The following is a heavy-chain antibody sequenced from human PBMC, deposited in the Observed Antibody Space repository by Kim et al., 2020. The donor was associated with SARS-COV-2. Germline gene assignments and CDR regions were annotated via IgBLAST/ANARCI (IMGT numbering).Heavy chain of an antibody. CDR2: IIPIFGTA. CDR3: ARDMATVDYGGPSYYFDY. CDR1: GGTFSSYT. Sequence: SVKVSCKASGGTFSSYTISWVRQAPGQGLEWMGGIIPIFGTANYAQKFQGRVTITADESTSTAYMELSSLRSEDTAVYYCARDMATVDYGGPSYYFDYWGQGTLVTVSS. V-gene: IGHV1-69*13. D-gene: IGHD4-17*01. J-gene: IGHJ4*02.